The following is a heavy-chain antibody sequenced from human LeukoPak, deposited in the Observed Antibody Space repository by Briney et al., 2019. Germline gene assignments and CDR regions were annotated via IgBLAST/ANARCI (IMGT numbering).Heavy chain of an antibody. D-gene: IGHD1-26*01. CDR3: ASGVGATTSYYFDY. CDR2: INPNSGGT. J-gene: IGHJ4*02. Sequence: ASVKVSCKASGYTFTGYYMHWVRQAPGQGLEWMGWINPNSGGTNYAQKFQGRVTMTRNTSISTAYMELSSLRSEDTAVYYCASGVGATTSYYFDYWGQGTLVTVSS. V-gene: IGHV1-2*02. CDR1: GYTFTGYY.